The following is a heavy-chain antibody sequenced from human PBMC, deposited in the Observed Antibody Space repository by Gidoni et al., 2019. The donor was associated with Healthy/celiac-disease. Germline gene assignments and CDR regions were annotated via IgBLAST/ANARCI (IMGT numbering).Heavy chain of an antibody. V-gene: IGHV4-34*01. CDR3: ARSIWSGYYRLGWFDP. Sequence: QVQLQQWVAGLLKPSETLSLTCAVYGGSFSGYYWSCIRQPLGKGLEWIGEINHSVSTNYNPSLKSRVTISVDTSKNPFSLKLSSVTAADTAVYYCARSIWSGYYRLGWFDPWGQGTLVTVSS. CDR1: GGSFSGYY. D-gene: IGHD3-3*01. CDR2: INHSVST. J-gene: IGHJ5*02.